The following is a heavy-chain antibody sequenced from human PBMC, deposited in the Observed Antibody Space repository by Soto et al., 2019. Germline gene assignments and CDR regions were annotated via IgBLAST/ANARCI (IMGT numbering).Heavy chain of an antibody. D-gene: IGHD3-22*01. V-gene: IGHV3-21*01. Sequence: EVQLVESGGGLVKPGGSLRLSCAASGFTFSTYSTNWVRHAPGKGLEWVSSISSSSSYIYYADSVKGRFTISRDNAKNSLYLQMNSLRAEDTAVYYCARYDSSGYYWPYHYYGTDVWGQGTTVTVSS. CDR2: ISSSSSYI. CDR3: ARYDSSGYYWPYHYYGTDV. CDR1: GFTFSTYS. J-gene: IGHJ6*02.